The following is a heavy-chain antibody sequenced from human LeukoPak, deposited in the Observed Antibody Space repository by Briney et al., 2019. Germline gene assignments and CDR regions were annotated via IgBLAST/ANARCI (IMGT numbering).Heavy chain of an antibody. V-gene: IGHV3-21*01. J-gene: IGHJ4*02. Sequence: SGGSLRLSCAASGFTFSSHSMNWVRQAPGKGLEWVSSISSSSSYIYYADSVKGRFTISRDNAKNSLYLQMNSLRAEDTAVYYCARGRLDTAMVTAFDYWGQGTLVTVSS. CDR3: ARGRLDTAMVTAFDY. D-gene: IGHD5-18*01. CDR2: ISSSSSYI. CDR1: GFTFSSHS.